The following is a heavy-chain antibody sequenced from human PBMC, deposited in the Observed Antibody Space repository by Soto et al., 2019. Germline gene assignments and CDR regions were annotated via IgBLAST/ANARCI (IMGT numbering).Heavy chain of an antibody. V-gene: IGHV1-3*01. J-gene: IGHJ4*02. CDR1: GYTFTSYA. CDR2: INAGNGNT. CDR3: ARSVSYSSSWYYFDY. D-gene: IGHD6-13*01. Sequence: QVQLVQSGAEVKKPGASVKVSCKASGYTFTSYAMHWLRQSPGQRLEWMGWINAGNGNTKYSQKFQGRVTITRDTSASTAYMELRSLRSEDTAVYYCARSVSYSSSWYYFDYWGQGTLVTVSS.